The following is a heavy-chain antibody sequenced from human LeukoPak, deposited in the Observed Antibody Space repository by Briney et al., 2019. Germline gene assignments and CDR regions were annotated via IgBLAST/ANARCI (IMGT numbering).Heavy chain of an antibody. Sequence: WASVKVSCKASGYTFTSYAMHWVRQAPGQRLQWMGWINGGSGNTKYSQKFQGRVTITRDTSASTAYMELSSLRSEDTAVYYCARGGPGCSSTSCYGLNYYNYGMDVWGKGTTVTVSS. CDR2: INGGSGNT. CDR3: ARGGPGCSSTSCYGLNYYNYGMDV. V-gene: IGHV1-3*01. CDR1: GYTFTSYA. J-gene: IGHJ6*04. D-gene: IGHD2-2*01.